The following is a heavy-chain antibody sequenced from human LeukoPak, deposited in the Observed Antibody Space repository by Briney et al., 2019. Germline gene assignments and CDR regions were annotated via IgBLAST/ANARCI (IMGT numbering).Heavy chain of an antibody. D-gene: IGHD3-22*01. Sequence: PSETLSLTCTVSGGSISSGSYYWSWIRQPAGKGLEWIGRIYTSGSTNYNPSLKSRVTISVDTSKNQFSLKLSSVTAADTAVYYCARAEGGYYDSSGDYWFDPWGQGTLVTVSS. V-gene: IGHV4-61*02. CDR3: ARAEGGYYDSSGDYWFDP. J-gene: IGHJ5*02. CDR1: GGSISSGSYY. CDR2: IYTSGST.